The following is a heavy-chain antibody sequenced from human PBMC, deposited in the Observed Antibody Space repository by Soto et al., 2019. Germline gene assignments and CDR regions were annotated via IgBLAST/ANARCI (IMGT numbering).Heavy chain of an antibody. CDR3: ARDRRLRYFDWLVNWFDP. CDR2: ISAYNGNT. J-gene: IGHJ5*02. CDR1: GYTFTSYG. V-gene: IGHV1-18*01. Sequence: QVQLVQSGAEVKKPGASVKVSCKASGYTFTSYGISWVRQAPGQGLEWMGWISAYNGNTNYAQKLKGRVTMTTDTSTSTAYMELRSLRSDDTAVYYCARDRRLRYFDWLVNWFDPWGQGTLVTVSS. D-gene: IGHD3-9*01.